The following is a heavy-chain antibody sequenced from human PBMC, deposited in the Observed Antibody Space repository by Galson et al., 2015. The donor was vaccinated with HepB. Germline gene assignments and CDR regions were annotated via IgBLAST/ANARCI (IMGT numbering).Heavy chain of an antibody. J-gene: IGHJ4*02. CDR3: ARTDAFFFGTGSSPFDS. V-gene: IGHV4-31*03. D-gene: IGHD3-10*01. CDR2: IYYSGTT. CDR1: GGSVGTGGYH. Sequence: TLSLTCTVSGGSVGTGGYHWTRIRQHPGKGLEWIGYIYYSGTTSYNPSLKSRVTISADTSKNQFSLKLTSVTAADTAVYYCARTDAFFFGTGSSPFDSWGQGTLVTVSS.